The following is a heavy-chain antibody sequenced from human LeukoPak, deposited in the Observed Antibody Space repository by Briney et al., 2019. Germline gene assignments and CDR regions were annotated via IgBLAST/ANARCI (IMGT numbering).Heavy chain of an antibody. CDR1: GGSFSGYY. D-gene: IGHD6-13*01. CDR3: ARSDSSSWPFDY. J-gene: IGHJ4*02. Sequence: PSETLSLTCAVCGGSFSGYYWSWIRQPPGKGLEWIGEINHSGSTNYNPSLKSRVTISVDTSKNQFSLKLSSVTAADTAVYYCARSDSSSWPFDYWGQGTLVTVSS. CDR2: INHSGST. V-gene: IGHV4-34*01.